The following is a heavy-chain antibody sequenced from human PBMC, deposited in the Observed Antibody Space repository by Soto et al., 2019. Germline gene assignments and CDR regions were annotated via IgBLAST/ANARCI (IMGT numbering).Heavy chain of an antibody. CDR1: GYTFTSYG. V-gene: IGHV1-18*01. CDR2: ISAYNGNT. D-gene: IGHD3-3*01. J-gene: IGHJ6*02. CDR3: ARAVYDFRSGSLYYGMDV. Sequence: GASVKVSCKASGYTFTSYGISWVRQAPGQGLEWMGWISAYNGNTNYAQKLQGRVTMTTDTSTSTAYMELRSLRSDDTAVYYCARAVYDFRSGSLYYGMDVWGQGTTVTVSS.